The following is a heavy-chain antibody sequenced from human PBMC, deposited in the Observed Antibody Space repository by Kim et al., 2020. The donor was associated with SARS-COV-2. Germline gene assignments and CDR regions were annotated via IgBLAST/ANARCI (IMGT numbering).Heavy chain of an antibody. Sequence: GGSLRLSCTASGFTFGDYAMSWFRQAPGKGLEWVGFIRSKAYGGTTEYAASVKGRFTISRDDSKSIAYLQMNSLKTEDTAVYYCTRVSSSWSRYFDYWGQGTLVTVSS. CDR3: TRVSSSWSRYFDY. J-gene: IGHJ4*02. D-gene: IGHD6-13*01. CDR2: IRSKAYGGTT. CDR1: GFTFGDYA. V-gene: IGHV3-49*03.